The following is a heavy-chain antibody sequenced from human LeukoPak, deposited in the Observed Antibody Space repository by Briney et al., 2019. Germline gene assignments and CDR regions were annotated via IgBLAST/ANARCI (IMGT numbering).Heavy chain of an antibody. CDR2: ISYDGSNK. J-gene: IGHJ2*01. D-gene: IGHD6-19*01. V-gene: IGHV3-30*18. CDR1: GFTFSSYG. Sequence: GGSLRLSCAASGFTFSSYGMHWVRQAPGKGLEWVAVISYDGSNKYYADSVKGRFTISRDNSKNTLYLQMNSLRAEDTAVYYCAKAPRWLEWYFDLWGRGTLVTVSS. CDR3: AKAPRWLEWYFDL.